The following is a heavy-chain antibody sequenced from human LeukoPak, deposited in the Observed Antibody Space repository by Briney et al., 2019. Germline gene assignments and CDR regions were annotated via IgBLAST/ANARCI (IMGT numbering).Heavy chain of an antibody. V-gene: IGHV3-21*01. CDR2: ISSSSSYI. J-gene: IGHJ5*02. Sequence: GGSLRLSCAASGFTFSSYSMNWVRQAPGKGLEWVSSISSSSSYIYYADSVKGRFTISRDNAKNSLYLQMNSLRAEDTAVYYCARDRVYGDHPGGWFDPWGQGTLVTVSS. CDR3: ARDRVYGDHPGGWFDP. CDR1: GFTFSSYS. D-gene: IGHD4-17*01.